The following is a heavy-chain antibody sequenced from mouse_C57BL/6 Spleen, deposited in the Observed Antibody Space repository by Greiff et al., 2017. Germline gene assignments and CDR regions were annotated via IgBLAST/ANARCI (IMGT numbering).Heavy chain of an antibody. D-gene: IGHD1-1*01. J-gene: IGHJ2*01. Sequence: EVQLVESEGGLVQPGSSMKLSCTASGFTFSDYYMAWVRQVPEKGLEWVANINYDGSSTYYLDSLKSRFIISRDNAKNILYLQMSSLKSEDTATYYCARGFYYYGSFDYWGQGTTLTVSS. V-gene: IGHV5-16*01. CDR1: GFTFSDYY. CDR2: INYDGSST. CDR3: ARGFYYYGSFDY.